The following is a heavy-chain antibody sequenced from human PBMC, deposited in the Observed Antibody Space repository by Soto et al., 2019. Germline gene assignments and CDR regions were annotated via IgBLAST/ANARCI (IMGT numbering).Heavy chain of an antibody. CDR1: GYTFTSYA. D-gene: IGHD3-10*01. CDR3: ARRGDGMDV. J-gene: IGHJ6*02. V-gene: IGHV1-3*04. CDR2: INTSNGNT. Sequence: QVQLVQSGAEEKKPGASVKVSCKASGYTFTSYAMRWVRQAPGQRLEWMGWINTSNGNTKYSQKFQGRVTITRDTSASTAYMELSSLRSEDTAVYYCARRGDGMDVWGQGTTVTVSS.